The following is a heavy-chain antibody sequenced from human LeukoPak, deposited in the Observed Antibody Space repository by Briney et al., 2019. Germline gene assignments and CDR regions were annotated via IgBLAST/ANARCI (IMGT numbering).Heavy chain of an antibody. CDR1: GYTFSGSA. J-gene: IGHJ6*03. D-gene: IGHD2-2*01. CDR2: ININSGNP. CDR3: ASSPAHGYYYYYMDV. Sequence: ASVKVSCKASGYTFSGSAMNWVRQAPGQGLDWMGWININSGNPTYAQGFTGRFVFSLDTSVSTAYLQISSLKAEDTAVYYCASSPAHGYYYYYMDVWGKGTTVTVSS. V-gene: IGHV7-4-1*02.